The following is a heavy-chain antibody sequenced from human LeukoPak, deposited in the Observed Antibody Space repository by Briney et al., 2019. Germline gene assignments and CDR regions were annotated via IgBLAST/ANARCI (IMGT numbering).Heavy chain of an antibody. D-gene: IGHD3-10*01. J-gene: IGHJ4*02. CDR1: GGAFSGYY. Sequence: ETLSLTCAVYGGAFSGYYWSWIRQPPGKGLEWIGEINDGVSANYNPSLKSRVTISVDTSTNHFSLKLSSVTAADTAHYYYARGVWFGDSRPYYYDYWGQGNLVTVST. CDR3: ARGVWFGDSRPYYYDY. V-gene: IGHV4-34*01. CDR2: INDGVSA.